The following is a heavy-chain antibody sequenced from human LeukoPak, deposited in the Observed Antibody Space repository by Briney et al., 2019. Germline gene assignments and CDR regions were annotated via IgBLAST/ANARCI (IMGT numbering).Heavy chain of an antibody. CDR2: INPNSVGT. D-gene: IGHD2-2*01. V-gene: IGHV1-2*02. CDR1: GYTFTGYY. J-gene: IGHJ5*02. CDR3: AREPRYQLLYNWFDP. Sequence: ASVKVSCKASGYTFTGYYMHWVRQAPGQGLEGMGWINPNSVGTNYAQKFQGRVTMTRDTSISTAYMELSRLRSDDTAVYYCAREPRYQLLYNWFDPWGQGTLVTVSS.